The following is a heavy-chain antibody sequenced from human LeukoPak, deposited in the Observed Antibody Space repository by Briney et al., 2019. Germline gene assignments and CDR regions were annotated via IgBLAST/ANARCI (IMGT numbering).Heavy chain of an antibody. CDR1: GFTFSSYS. D-gene: IGHD6-19*01. CDR2: ISSSSSYI. V-gene: IGHV3-21*01. Sequence: GGSLRLSCAASGFTFSSYSMNWVRQAPGKWLEWVSSISSSSSYIYYADSVKGRFTISRDNAKNSLYLQMNSLRAEDTAVYYCAREHRGWHLHYCYYMDVWGKGTTVTVSS. CDR3: AREHRGWHLHYCYYMDV. J-gene: IGHJ6*03.